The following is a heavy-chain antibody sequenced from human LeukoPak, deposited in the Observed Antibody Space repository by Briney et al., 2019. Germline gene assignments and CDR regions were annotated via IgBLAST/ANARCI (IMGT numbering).Heavy chain of an antibody. CDR3: ARGNRYSYGYFGYFDY. V-gene: IGHV4-34*01. D-gene: IGHD5-18*01. Sequence: SETLSLTCAVYGGSFSGYYWSWIRQPPGQGLEWIGEINHSGSTNYNPSLKSRVTISVDTSKNQFSLKLSSVTAADTAVYYCARGNRYSYGYFGYFDYWGQGTLVTVSS. CDR1: GGSFSGYY. J-gene: IGHJ4*02. CDR2: INHSGST.